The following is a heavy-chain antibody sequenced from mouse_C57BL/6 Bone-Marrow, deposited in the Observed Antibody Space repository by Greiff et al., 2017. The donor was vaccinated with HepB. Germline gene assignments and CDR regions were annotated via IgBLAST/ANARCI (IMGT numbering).Heavy chain of an antibody. CDR2: ISSGGDYI. J-gene: IGHJ4*01. D-gene: IGHD1-1*01. CDR1: GFTFSSYA. Sequence: EVKLMESGEGLVKPGGSLKLSCAASGFTFSSYAMSWVRQTPEKRLEWVAYISSGGDYIYYADTVKGRFTISRDNARNTLYLQMSSLKSEDTAMYYGTRAPTDYYGSSPYAMDYWGQGTSVTVSS. V-gene: IGHV5-9-1*02. CDR3: TRAPTDYYGSSPYAMDY.